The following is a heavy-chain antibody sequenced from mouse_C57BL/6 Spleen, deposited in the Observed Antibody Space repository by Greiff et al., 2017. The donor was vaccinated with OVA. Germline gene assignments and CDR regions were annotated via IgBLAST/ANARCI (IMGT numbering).Heavy chain of an antibody. Sequence: EVKVVESGGGLVKPGGSLKLSCAASGFTFSDYGMHWVRQAPEKGLEWVAYISSGSSTIYYADTVKGRFTISRDNAKNTLFLQMTSLRSEDSAVDYCASYFYDSFAYWGQGTLVTVSA. V-gene: IGHV5-17*01. CDR1: GFTFSDYG. J-gene: IGHJ3*01. D-gene: IGHD2-3*01. CDR2: ISSGSSTI. CDR3: ASYFYDSFAY.